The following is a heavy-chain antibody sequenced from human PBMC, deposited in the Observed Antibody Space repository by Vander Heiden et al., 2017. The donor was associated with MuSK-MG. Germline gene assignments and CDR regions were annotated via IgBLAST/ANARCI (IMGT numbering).Heavy chain of an antibody. CDR1: GFTVSSNE. D-gene: IGHD3-3*01. CDR3: LLSGWFDP. CDR2: IRGGST. J-gene: IGHJ5*02. Sequence: EVQLVESRGVFVQPGGSLRLSCAASGFTVSSNEMSWVRQAPGKGLEWVSSIRGGSTDYADSRKGRFTISRDNSKNTLNIKMNSLRASVLRFGEWLLSGWFDPWFQGTLVTVSS. V-gene: IGHV3-66*01.